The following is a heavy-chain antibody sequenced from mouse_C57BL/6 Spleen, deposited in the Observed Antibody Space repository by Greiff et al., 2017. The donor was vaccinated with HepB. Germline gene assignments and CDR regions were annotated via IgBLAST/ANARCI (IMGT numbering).Heavy chain of an antibody. CDR2: IYPRSGNT. CDR1: GYTFTSYG. D-gene: IGHD3-2*02. Sequence: QVQLKESGAELARPGASVKLSCKASGYTFTSYGISWVKQRTGQGLEWIGEIYPRSGNTYYNEKFKGKATLTADKSSSTAYMELRSLTSEDSAVYFCARGGSSGYVDYWGQGTTLTVSS. V-gene: IGHV1-81*01. CDR3: ARGGSSGYVDY. J-gene: IGHJ2*01.